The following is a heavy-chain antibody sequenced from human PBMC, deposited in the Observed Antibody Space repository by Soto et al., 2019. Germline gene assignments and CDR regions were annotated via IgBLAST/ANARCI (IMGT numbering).Heavy chain of an antibody. J-gene: IGHJ6*03. CDR2: ISAYNGNT. Sequence: ASVKVSCKASGYTFTSYGISWVRQAPGQGLEWMGWISAYNGNTNYAQKLQGRVTMTTDTSTSTAYMELRSLRSDDTAVYYCAREGYSGYDIPYYYYYMDVWGKGTTVTVSS. D-gene: IGHD5-12*01. CDR1: GYTFTSYG. CDR3: AREGYSGYDIPYYYYYMDV. V-gene: IGHV1-18*01.